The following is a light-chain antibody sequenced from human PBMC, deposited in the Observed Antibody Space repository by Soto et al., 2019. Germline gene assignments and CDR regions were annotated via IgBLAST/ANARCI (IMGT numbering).Light chain of an antibody. CDR3: QQRSNWPT. Sequence: PSTLSLSPGEKSTLSFRASQSVSSYLAWYQQKPGQAPRLLIYDASNRATGIPARFSGSGSGTDFTLTISSLEPEDFAVYYCQQRSNWPTFGQGTRLEI. J-gene: IGKJ5*01. CDR1: QSVSSY. CDR2: DAS. V-gene: IGKV3-11*01.